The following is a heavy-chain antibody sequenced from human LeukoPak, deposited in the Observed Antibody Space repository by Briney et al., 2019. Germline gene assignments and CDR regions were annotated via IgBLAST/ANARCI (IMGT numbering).Heavy chain of an antibody. V-gene: IGHV3-30-3*01. D-gene: IGHD2-2*01. CDR3: ARDRLRAVVPAAIPLFADY. J-gene: IGHJ4*02. CDR1: GFTVSSNY. CDR2: ISYDGSNK. Sequence: PGGSLRLSCAASGFTVSSNYMSWVRQAPGKGLEWVAVISYDGSNKYYADSVKGRFTISRDNSKNTLYLQMNSLRAEDTAVYYCARDRLRAVVPAAIPLFADYWGQGTLVTVSS.